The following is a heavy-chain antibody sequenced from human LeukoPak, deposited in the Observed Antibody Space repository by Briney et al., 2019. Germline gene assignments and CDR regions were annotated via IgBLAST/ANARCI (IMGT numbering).Heavy chain of an antibody. V-gene: IGHV4-59*08. CDR1: GGSISFYY. CDR3: ARTGYGSGSYPSDY. CDR2: IYYTGNT. D-gene: IGHD3-10*01. J-gene: IGHJ4*02. Sequence: SETLSLTCTVSGGSISFYYWSWVRQSPGKGLEWIGYIYYTGNTNYNPSLESRVTISVDTSKNHFSLNLTSVTAADTAVYYCARTGYGSGSYPSDYWGQGIMVTVSS.